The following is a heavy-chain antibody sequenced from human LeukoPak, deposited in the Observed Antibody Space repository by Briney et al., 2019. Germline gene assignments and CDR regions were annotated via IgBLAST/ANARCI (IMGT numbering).Heavy chain of an antibody. D-gene: IGHD3-22*01. Sequence: KSSETLSLTCNVSGGSISSSNYYWGWLRQPPGKGLEWIGSIYYSGRTYYNPSLKSRVTISVDTSKNQFSLKLSSVTAADTAVYYCAPVVVVISRRPYFDYWGQGTLVTVSS. J-gene: IGHJ4*02. V-gene: IGHV4-39*01. CDR2: IYYSGRT. CDR1: GGSISSSNYY. CDR3: APVVVVISRRPYFDY.